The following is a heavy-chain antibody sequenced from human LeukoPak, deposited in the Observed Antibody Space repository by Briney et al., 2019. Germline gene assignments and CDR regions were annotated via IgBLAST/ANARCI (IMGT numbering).Heavy chain of an antibody. CDR3: AKDQGGPRYDTFDY. CDR2: ISYDGDDK. J-gene: IGHJ4*02. V-gene: IGHV3-30*18. CDR1: GFTFNSYG. Sequence: PGGSLRLSCAASGFTFNSYGMHWVRQAPGKGLEWVAVISYDGDDKFYRDSVKGRFTISRDNSKNTLYLQMNSLRAEDTAVYYCAKDQGGPRYDTFDYWGQGTLVTVSS. D-gene: IGHD3-22*01.